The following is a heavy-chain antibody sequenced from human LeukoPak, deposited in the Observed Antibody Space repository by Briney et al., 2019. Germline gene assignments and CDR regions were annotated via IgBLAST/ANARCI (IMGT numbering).Heavy chain of an antibody. D-gene: IGHD1-26*01. Sequence: ASVKVSCKASGGTFSSYAISWVRQATGQGLEWMGWMNPNSGNTGYAQKFQGRVTMTKNTSISTAYMELSSLRSEDTAVYYCARATVGAGASEAFDIWGQGTMVTVSS. CDR1: GGTFSSYA. CDR2: MNPNSGNT. V-gene: IGHV1-8*02. J-gene: IGHJ3*02. CDR3: ARATVGAGASEAFDI.